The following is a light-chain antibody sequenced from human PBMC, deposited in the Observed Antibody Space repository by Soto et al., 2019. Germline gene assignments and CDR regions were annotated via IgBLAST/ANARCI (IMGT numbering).Light chain of an antibody. J-gene: IGKJ1*01. CDR1: QSVLYSSNNKNY. Sequence: DIVMTQSPDSLAVSLGERATINCKSSQSVLYSSNNKNYFAWYQQKPGQPPKLLIYWASTRESGVPDRFSGSGSGTDFTLTISSLQAEDVAVYYCQQYYRPWTFGQGTKVESK. V-gene: IGKV4-1*01. CDR2: WAS. CDR3: QQYYRPWT.